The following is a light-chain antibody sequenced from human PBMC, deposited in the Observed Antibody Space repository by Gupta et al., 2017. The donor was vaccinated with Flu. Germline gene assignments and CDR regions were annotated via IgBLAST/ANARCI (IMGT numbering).Light chain of an antibody. CDR1: RDIGRD. CDR3: QKDYSYPRT. Sequence: AIQMTQSPSSLSASVGDRVTITCRASRDIGRDVAWYQQTPGEAPRLLIFSVTSLQSRVPSRFSGSGSGTYFTLTIANLQPEDFATYFCQKDYSYPRTFGQGTRVEVK. J-gene: IGKJ1*01. V-gene: IGKV1-6*01. CDR2: SVT.